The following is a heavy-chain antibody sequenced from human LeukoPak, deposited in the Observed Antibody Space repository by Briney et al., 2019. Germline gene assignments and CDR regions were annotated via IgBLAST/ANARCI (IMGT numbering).Heavy chain of an antibody. CDR3: ARDMGVIFSVFDY. Sequence: GGSLRLSCAASGFIFSSYEMHWVREAPGKGLEWVSHITSSGTTIYYADSVKGRFTISRDNAKNSLYLQMNSLRAEDTAVYYCARDMGVIFSVFDYWGQGTLVTVSS. V-gene: IGHV3-48*03. J-gene: IGHJ4*02. CDR2: ITSSGTTI. CDR1: GFIFSSYE. D-gene: IGHD3-10*01.